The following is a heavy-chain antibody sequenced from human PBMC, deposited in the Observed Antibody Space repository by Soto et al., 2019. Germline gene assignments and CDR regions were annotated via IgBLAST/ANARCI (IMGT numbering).Heavy chain of an antibody. CDR3: ARGNHRWLQLWYYDL. Sequence: QVQLVQSGAEVKKPGSSVTVSCKASGATFSSYTISWVRQAPGQGLEWMGGIIPIFGTVNYAQKFQGRVTITADESTSTAYMELSSLRSEDTAVYYCARGNHRWLQLWYYDLWGRGTLVTVCS. D-gene: IGHD5-12*01. J-gene: IGHJ2*01. V-gene: IGHV1-69*12. CDR1: GATFSSYT. CDR2: IIPIFGTV.